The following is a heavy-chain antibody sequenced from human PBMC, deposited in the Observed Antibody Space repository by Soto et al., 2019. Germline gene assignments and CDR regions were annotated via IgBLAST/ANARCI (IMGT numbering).Heavy chain of an antibody. J-gene: IGHJ4*02. CDR3: AKDRVGGTFYTPLAF. CDR1: GFNFDNYG. CDR2: NTYDGSFQ. Sequence: PVGSLRLSCQASGFNFDNYGMHWVRQAPGKGLEWVAVNTYDGSFQYYADSVKGRFTISRDNSKNTLSLHLNTLKPEDTAVYHCAKDRVGGTFYTPLAFWGQGTLVTVSS. V-gene: IGHV3-30*18. D-gene: IGHD1-7*01.